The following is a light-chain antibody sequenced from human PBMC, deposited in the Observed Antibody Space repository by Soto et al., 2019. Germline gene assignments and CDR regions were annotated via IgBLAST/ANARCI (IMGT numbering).Light chain of an antibody. Sequence: DIQMTQSPSPLSASVGDRVTITCRASQTIDSWLAWYQQRPGKPPNLLIYKASTLASGVPSRFSGSGSGAEFTLTINSLQPDDVATYYCQQYHIYSGTFGQGTKVDIK. CDR3: QQYHIYSGT. CDR2: KAS. CDR1: QTIDSW. J-gene: IGKJ1*01. V-gene: IGKV1-5*03.